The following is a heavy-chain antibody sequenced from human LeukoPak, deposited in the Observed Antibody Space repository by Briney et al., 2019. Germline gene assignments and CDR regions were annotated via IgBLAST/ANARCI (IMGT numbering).Heavy chain of an antibody. CDR2: INVGNGDT. V-gene: IGHV1-3*01. Sequence: ASVKVSCKASGHTFINYAIHWVRQGPGQRLEWVGWINVGNGDTKYSQRFQDRVAITRDTSASTAYMELSRLRSEDTAVCYCATSEEGRWGQGTLVTVSS. CDR3: ATSEEGR. D-gene: IGHD2-15*01. J-gene: IGHJ4*02. CDR1: GHTFINYA.